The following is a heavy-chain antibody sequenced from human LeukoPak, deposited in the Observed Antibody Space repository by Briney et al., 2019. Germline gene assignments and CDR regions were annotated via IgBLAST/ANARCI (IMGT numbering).Heavy chain of an antibody. D-gene: IGHD2-21*01. CDR3: TTGYSFVDY. V-gene: IGHV3-72*01. Sequence: GGSLRLSCAASGFTFSDQHMDWVRQAPGKGLEWVGRSRNKANSYTTDYAASVKGRFTISRDDPKNSLYLQMNSLKTEDTAVYYCTTGYSFVDYWGQGTLVTVSS. CDR1: GFTFSDQH. CDR2: SRNKANSYTT. J-gene: IGHJ4*02.